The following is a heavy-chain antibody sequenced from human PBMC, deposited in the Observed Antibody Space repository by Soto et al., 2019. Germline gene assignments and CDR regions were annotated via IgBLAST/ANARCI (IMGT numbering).Heavy chain of an antibody. CDR2: ISAYNGNT. J-gene: IGHJ6*03. CDR3: ARAGEGYAAAGIIPYYYYYMEV. D-gene: IGHD6-13*01. V-gene: IGHV1-18*01. Sequence: ASVKVSCKASGGTFSSYAISLVRQAPGQGLEWMGWISAYNGNTNYAQKLQGRVTMTTDTSTSTAYMELRSLRSDDTAVYYCARAGEGYAAAGIIPYYYYYMEVWGKGTTVTVSS. CDR1: GGTFSSYA.